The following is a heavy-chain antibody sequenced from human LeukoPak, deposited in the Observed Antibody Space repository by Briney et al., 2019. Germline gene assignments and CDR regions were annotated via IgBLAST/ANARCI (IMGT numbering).Heavy chain of an antibody. CDR2: ISGSGDNT. CDR3: AKERSSGVYRLFDY. J-gene: IGHJ4*02. CDR1: GFTFSTYA. Sequence: GGSLRLSCAASGFTFSTYAMNWVRQAPGKGPEWVSGISGSGDNTYYTDSVKGRFTISRDNSKDTLYLQMNSLRAEDTAVYYCAKERSSGVYRLFDYWGQGTLVTVSS. V-gene: IGHV3-23*01. D-gene: IGHD3-22*01.